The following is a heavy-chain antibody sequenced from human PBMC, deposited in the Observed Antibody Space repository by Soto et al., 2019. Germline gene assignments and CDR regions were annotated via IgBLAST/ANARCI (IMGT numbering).Heavy chain of an antibody. CDR2: INHSGST. D-gene: IGHD2-2*01. Sequence: ASETLSLTCAVYGGSFSGYYWSWIRQPPGKGLEWIGEINHSGSTNYNPSLKSRVTISVDTSKNQFSLKLSSVTAADTAVYYCARIVVPAAYGMDVWGQGTTVTVSS. V-gene: IGHV4-34*01. CDR1: GGSFSGYY. CDR3: ARIVVPAAYGMDV. J-gene: IGHJ6*02.